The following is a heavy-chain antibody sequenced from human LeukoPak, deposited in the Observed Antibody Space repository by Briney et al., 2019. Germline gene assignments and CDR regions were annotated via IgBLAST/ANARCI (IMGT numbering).Heavy chain of an antibody. CDR3: ARGRALREVAGTLDY. J-gene: IGHJ4*02. CDR1: GFTFSSYS. D-gene: IGHD6-19*01. CDR2: ISSSSSYI. Sequence: PGGSLRLSCAASGFTFSSYSMNWVRQAPGKGLEWVSSISSSSSYIYYADSVKGRFTISRDNAKNSLYLQMNSLRAEDTAVYYCARGRALREVAGTLDYWGQGTLVTVSS. V-gene: IGHV3-21*01.